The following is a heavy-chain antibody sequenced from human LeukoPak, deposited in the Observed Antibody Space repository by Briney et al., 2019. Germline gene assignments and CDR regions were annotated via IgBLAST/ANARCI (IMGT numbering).Heavy chain of an antibody. V-gene: IGHV4-39*01. J-gene: IGHJ4*02. CDR3: GRQPCSGGSCYADY. Sequence: TSETLSLTCTVSGGSISSSGFYWGWIRQPPGKGLEWIGTISYSGRTYSNPSLKSRVTISVDTSENQFSLRMSSVTAADTAVYYCGRQPCSGGSCYADYWGQGTLVTVSS. CDR2: ISYSGRT. CDR1: GGSISSSGFY. D-gene: IGHD2-15*01.